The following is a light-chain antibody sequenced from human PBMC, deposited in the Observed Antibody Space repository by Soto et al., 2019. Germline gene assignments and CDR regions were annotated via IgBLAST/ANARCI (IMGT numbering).Light chain of an antibody. V-gene: IGLV7-43*01. CDR1: TGAVTSDYY. CDR2: RTS. CDR3: VLLDGGAWV. Sequence: QTVVTQEPSLTVSPGGTVTLTCALTTGAVTSDYYPNWFQRKPGQALRTLIYRTSNKHSWTPARFSGSLLGGKAALTLSGGQLEDEADYSFVLLDGGAWVFGGGTKLTVL. J-gene: IGLJ3*02.